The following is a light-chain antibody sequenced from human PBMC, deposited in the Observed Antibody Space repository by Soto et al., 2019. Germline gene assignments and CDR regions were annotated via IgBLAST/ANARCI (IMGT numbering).Light chain of an antibody. J-gene: IGLJ7*01. Sequence: QLVLTQSPSASASLGASVKLTCTLSSGHSSYAIAWHQQQPEKGPRYLMKLNSDGSHSKGDGIPDRFSGSSSGAERYLTISSLQSEDEADYYCQTWGTGIAVFRGGTQLTV. CDR3: QTWGTGIAV. CDR1: SGHSSYA. CDR2: LNSDGSH. V-gene: IGLV4-69*01.